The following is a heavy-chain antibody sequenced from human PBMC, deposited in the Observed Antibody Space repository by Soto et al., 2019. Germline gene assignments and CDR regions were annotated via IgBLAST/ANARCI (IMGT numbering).Heavy chain of an antibody. CDR2: ISYDGSNK. CDR3: ARDQDPVVGGFDY. V-gene: IGHV3-30-3*01. D-gene: IGHD6-19*01. J-gene: IGHJ4*02. CDR1: GFTFSSYA. Sequence: QVQLVESGGGVVQPGRSLRLSCAASGFTFSSYAMHWVRQAPGKGLEWVAVISYDGSNKYYADSVKGRFTISRDNSKNTLYLQMNCLRVEDSAVYYCARDQDPVVGGFDYWGQGTLVTVSS.